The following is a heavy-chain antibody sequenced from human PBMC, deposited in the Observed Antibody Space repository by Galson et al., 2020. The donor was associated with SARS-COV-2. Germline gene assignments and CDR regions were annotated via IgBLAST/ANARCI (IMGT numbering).Heavy chain of an antibody. Sequence: ASVKVSCKASGYIFNTYGISWVRQAPGQGLEWMGWISGYNGDTILAQKLQGRVTMTTDTSTSTVYMELRSLISDDTAVYYWARDMYDSSGYQMGYWGQGTLVTVSS. CDR1: GYIFNTYG. CDR2: ISGYNGDT. J-gene: IGHJ4*02. D-gene: IGHD3-22*01. V-gene: IGHV1-18*01. CDR3: ARDMYDSSGYQMGY.